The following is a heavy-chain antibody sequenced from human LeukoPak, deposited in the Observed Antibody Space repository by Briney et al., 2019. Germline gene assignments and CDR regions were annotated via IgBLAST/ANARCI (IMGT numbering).Heavy chain of an antibody. CDR3: ARESDYDSSGQFDI. CDR1: GGSISSSSYY. V-gene: IGHV4-39*07. Sequence: SETLSLTCTVSGGSISSSSYYWGWIRQPPGKGLEWIGSIYYSGSTYYNPSLKSRVTISVDTSKNQFSLKLSSVTAADTAVYYCARESDYDSSGQFDIWGQGTMVTVSS. D-gene: IGHD3-22*01. CDR2: IYYSGST. J-gene: IGHJ3*02.